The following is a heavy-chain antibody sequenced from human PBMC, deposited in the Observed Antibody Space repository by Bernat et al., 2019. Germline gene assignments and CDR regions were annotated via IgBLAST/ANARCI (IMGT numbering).Heavy chain of an antibody. V-gene: IGHV3-30*14. Sequence: QVQLVESGGGVVQPGRSLRLSCAASGFTFSSYAMHWVRQAPGKGLEWVAVIYSGGSTYYADSVKGRFTISRDNSKNTLYLQMNSLRAEDTAVYYCAREGYCGGDCYSGAFDIWGQGTMVTVSS. CDR1: GFTFSSYA. CDR3: AREGYCGGDCYSGAFDI. CDR2: IYSGGST. J-gene: IGHJ3*02. D-gene: IGHD2-21*01.